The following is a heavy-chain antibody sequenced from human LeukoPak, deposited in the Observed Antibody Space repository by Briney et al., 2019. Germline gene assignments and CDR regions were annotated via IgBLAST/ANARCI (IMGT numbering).Heavy chain of an antibody. CDR1: GGSLSSRSTSY. J-gene: IGHJ4*02. Sequence: SETLSLTCTASGGSLSSRSTSYWSWIRQPPGKGLEWIGSMNYGGSSHYNPSLKSRVTISLNTSKKQFSLMLTSVTAADTAIYYCARYDSDNAIPDYWGQGTLVTVSS. CDR3: ARYDSDNAIPDY. D-gene: IGHD3-22*01. CDR2: MNYGGSS. V-gene: IGHV4-39*01.